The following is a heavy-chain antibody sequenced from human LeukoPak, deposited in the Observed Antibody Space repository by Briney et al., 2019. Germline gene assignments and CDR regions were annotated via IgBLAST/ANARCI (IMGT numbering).Heavy chain of an antibody. CDR2: IYYSGST. J-gene: IGHJ3*02. CDR1: GGSISSSSYY. CDR3: ARPSLAVAGSDAFDI. D-gene: IGHD6-19*01. Sequence: PSETLSLTCTVSGGSISSSSYYWGWIRQPPGKGLEWIGSIYYSGSTYYNPSLKSRVTISVDTSKNQFSLKLSSVTAADTAVYYCARPSLAVAGSDAFDIWGQGTMVTVSS. V-gene: IGHV4-39*07.